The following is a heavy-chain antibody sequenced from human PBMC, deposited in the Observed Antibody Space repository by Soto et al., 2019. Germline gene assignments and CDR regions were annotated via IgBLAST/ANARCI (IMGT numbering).Heavy chain of an antibody. D-gene: IGHD1-7*01. CDR2: MNPNSGNT. V-gene: IGHV1-8*01. J-gene: IGHJ5*02. CDR1: GYTFTSYD. Sequence: ASVKVSCKASGYTFTSYDINWVRQATGLGLEWMGWMNPNSGNTGDAQKFQGRVTMTRNTSISTAYMELSSLTAEDTAVYFCAKERDNWNYFPADPWGQGTVVTVSS. CDR3: AKERDNWNYFPADP.